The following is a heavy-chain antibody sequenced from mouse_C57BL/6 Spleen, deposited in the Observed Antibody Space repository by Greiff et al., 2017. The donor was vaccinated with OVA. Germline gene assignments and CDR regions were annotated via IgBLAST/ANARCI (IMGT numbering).Heavy chain of an antibody. CDR2: IDPNSGGT. CDR1: GYTFTSYW. J-gene: IGHJ1*03. Sequence: QVQLQQPGAELVKPGASVKLSCTASGYTFTSYWMHWVKQRPGRGLEWIGRIDPNSGGTKYNEKFKSKATLTVDKPSSTAYMQLSSLTSEDSAVYYCAAHYYGTLSYWYFDGWGTGTTVTVSS. CDR3: AAHYYGTLSYWYFDG. D-gene: IGHD1-1*01. V-gene: IGHV1-72*01.